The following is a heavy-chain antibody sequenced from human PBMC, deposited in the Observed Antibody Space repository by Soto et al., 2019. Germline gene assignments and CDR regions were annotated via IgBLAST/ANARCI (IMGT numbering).Heavy chain of an antibody. CDR2: IYYSGST. J-gene: IGHJ5*02. CDR1: GGSISSGDYY. D-gene: IGHD3-22*01. V-gene: IGHV4-30-4*01. CDR3: ARQATGYYYGWFDP. Sequence: SETLSLTCTVSGGSISSGDYYWSWIRQPPGKGLEWIGNIYYSGSTYYNPSLKSRVTISVDRSKNQFSLKLNSVTAADTAVYYCARQATGYYYGWFDPWGQGTLVTVSS.